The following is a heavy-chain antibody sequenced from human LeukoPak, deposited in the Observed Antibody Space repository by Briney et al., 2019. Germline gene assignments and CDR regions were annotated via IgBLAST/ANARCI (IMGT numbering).Heavy chain of an antibody. J-gene: IGHJ3*02. CDR3: ARDYDYVWGSGGGAFDI. D-gene: IGHD3-16*01. Sequence: GGSLRLSCAASGFTFSSYGMHWVRQAPGKGLEWVAFIRYDGSNKYYADSVKGRFTISRDNSKNTLYLQMNSLRAEDTAVYYCARDYDYVWGSGGGAFDIWGHGTMVTVSS. CDR1: GFTFSSYG. V-gene: IGHV3-30*02. CDR2: IRYDGSNK.